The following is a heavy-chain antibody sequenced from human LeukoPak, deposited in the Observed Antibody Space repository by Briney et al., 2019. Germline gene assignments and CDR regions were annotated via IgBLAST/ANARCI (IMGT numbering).Heavy chain of an antibody. J-gene: IGHJ4*02. CDR3: ATEEGYNAY. D-gene: IGHD5-24*01. CDR2: IHHSGST. Sequence: SETLSLTCAVYGGSFSAYYWSWIRQSPGKGLEWIGEIHHSGSTKYNPSLKGRVTISVDMSQSQFYLKLTSVTAADTAVYYCATEEGYNAYWGQGILVTVSS. CDR1: GGSFSAYY. V-gene: IGHV4-34*01.